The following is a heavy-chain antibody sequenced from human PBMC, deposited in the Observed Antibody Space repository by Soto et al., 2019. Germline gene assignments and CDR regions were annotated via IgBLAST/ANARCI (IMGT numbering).Heavy chain of an antibody. D-gene: IGHD6-13*01. Sequence: GASVKVSCKASGYTFTNYDINCVRQATGQGLEWMGWMNPNTGNTGYTQKFQGRVTMTRNTSINTAFMELSSLRSEDTAVYYCARASRIAVVGLKYYFDYWGQGALVTVSS. CDR2: MNPNTGNT. CDR1: GYTFTNYD. CDR3: ARASRIAVVGLKYYFDY. V-gene: IGHV1-8*01. J-gene: IGHJ4*02.